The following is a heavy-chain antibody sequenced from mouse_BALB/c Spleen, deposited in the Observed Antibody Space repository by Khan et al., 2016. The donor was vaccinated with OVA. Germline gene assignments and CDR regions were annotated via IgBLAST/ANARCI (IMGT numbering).Heavy chain of an antibody. J-gene: IGHJ4*01. CDR2: INTETGEP. Sequence: QCQLVQSGPELKKPGETVKISCKASGYTFTDYSMHWVKQAPGKGLKWMGWINTETGEPTYADDFKGRFAFSLETSASTAYLQINNLKNEDTATYFCARGGGSYAMDYWGQGTSVTVSS. CDR3: ARGGGSYAMDY. CDR1: GYTFTDYS. V-gene: IGHV9-2-1*01.